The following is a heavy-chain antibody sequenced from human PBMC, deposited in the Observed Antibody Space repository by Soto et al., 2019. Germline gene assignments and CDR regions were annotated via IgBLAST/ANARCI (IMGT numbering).Heavy chain of an antibody. V-gene: IGHV3-23*01. J-gene: IGHJ4*02. CDR1: GFIFSNYA. Sequence: EVKLLESGGGLVQPGGSLRLYCAASGFIFSNYAMNWVRQAPGKGLEWVSAVGGNGLDTYYADSVKGRFTIYRDNSKNTLSLQMNSLRAEDTAGYYCAGRTGYPFDYLGQGTVVTVSS. CDR3: AGRTGYPFDY. D-gene: IGHD3-9*01. CDR2: VGGNGLDT.